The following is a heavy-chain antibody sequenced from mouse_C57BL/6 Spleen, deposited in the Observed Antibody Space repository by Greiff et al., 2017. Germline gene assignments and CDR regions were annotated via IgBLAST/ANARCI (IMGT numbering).Heavy chain of an antibody. Sequence: EVQLPQSGPELVKPGASVKMSCKASGYTFTDYNMHWVKQSHGKSLEWIGYINPNNGGTSYNQKFKGKATLTVNKSSSTAYMELRSLTSEDSAVYYCARGGYYGYFDVWGTGTTVTVSS. V-gene: IGHV1-22*01. CDR3: ARGGYYGYFDV. CDR2: INPNNGGT. J-gene: IGHJ1*03. CDR1: GYTFTDYN. D-gene: IGHD2-2*01.